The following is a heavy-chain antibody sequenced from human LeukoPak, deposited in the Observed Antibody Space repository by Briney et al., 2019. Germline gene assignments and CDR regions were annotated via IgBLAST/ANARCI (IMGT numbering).Heavy chain of an antibody. J-gene: IGHJ3*02. CDR1: GGFFSGYY. V-gene: IGHV4-34*01. CDR2: INHSGST. CDR3: ARGTTYYYDSSGYGNAFDI. Sequence: SETLSLTCAVYGGFFSGYYLNWIRQPPGKGLEWIGEINHSGSTNYNPSLKSRVTISVDTSKNQFSLKLSSVTAADTAVYYCARGTTYYYDSSGYGNAFDIWGQGTMVTVSS. D-gene: IGHD3-22*01.